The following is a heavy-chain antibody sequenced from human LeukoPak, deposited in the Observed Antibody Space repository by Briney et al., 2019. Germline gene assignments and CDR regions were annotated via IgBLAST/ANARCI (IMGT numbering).Heavy chain of an antibody. Sequence: PGGSLRLSCAAPGFTFSSYAMHWVRQAPGKGLEWVAVISYDGSNKYYADSVKGRFTISRDNSKNTLYLQMNSLRAEDTAVYYCASLSTTVTTPDDFDYWGQGTLVTVSS. CDR2: ISYDGSNK. J-gene: IGHJ4*02. D-gene: IGHD4-17*01. CDR1: GFTFSSYA. V-gene: IGHV3-30-3*01. CDR3: ASLSTTVTTPDDFDY.